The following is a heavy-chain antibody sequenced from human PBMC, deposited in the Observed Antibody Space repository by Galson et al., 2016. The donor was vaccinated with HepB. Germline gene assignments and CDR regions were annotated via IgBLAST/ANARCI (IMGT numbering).Heavy chain of an antibody. CDR3: AKSSGYYFVDSFDM. CDR1: GFTFRSYV. Sequence: SLRLSCAASGFTFRSYVMNWVRQAPGKGLEWVSSTSSGSSYIYYADSVKGRFTISRDNAKNSLHLQMNSLRAGDTALYYCAKSSGYYFVDSFDMWGQGTMVTVSS. D-gene: IGHD3-22*01. CDR2: TSSGSSYI. J-gene: IGHJ3*02. V-gene: IGHV3-21*04.